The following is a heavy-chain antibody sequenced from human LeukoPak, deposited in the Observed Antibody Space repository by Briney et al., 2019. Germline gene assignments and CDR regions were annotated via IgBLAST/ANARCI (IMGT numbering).Heavy chain of an antibody. Sequence: GGSLRLSCAASGFTFSTYAMSWVHQAPGKGLEWVSSISGISGGGGSTYYADSVKGRFTISRDNSKDTLYLQMNSLRGEDTAVYYCAKLGRYQLPLDDFWGQGTLVTVS. J-gene: IGHJ4*02. V-gene: IGHV3-23*01. D-gene: IGHD2-2*01. CDR1: GFTFSTYA. CDR2: ISGISGGGGST. CDR3: AKLGRYQLPLDDF.